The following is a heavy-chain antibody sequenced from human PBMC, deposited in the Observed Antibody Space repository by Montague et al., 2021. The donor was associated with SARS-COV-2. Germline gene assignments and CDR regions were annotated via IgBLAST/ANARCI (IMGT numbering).Heavy chain of an antibody. CDR3: AKAHYYDSSGYYS. D-gene: IGHD3-22*01. CDR1: GFTFSYYA. V-gene: IGHV3-23*01. Sequence: SLRLSCAASGFTFSYYAMSWVRQAPGKGLEWVSPISGSGGTTYYADSVKGRFTISRDNSKNTLYLRMNSLRAEDTAVYYCAKAHYYDSSGYYSWGQGTLVTVSS. J-gene: IGHJ4*02. CDR2: ISGSGGTT.